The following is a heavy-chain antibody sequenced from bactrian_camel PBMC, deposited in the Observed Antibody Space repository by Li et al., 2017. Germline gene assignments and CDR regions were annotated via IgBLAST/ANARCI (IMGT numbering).Heavy chain of an antibody. J-gene: IGHJ4*01. Sequence: HVQLVESGGGSVQAGGSLRLSCVLSGWIYGSYCFGWFRQAPGRDRELVASIDSDGIANYADSVKGRFTISRDNAKDTLYLQMNNLRREDTAMYYCAAHQSPGPCLVPIPRPELFSYRGQGTQVTVS. CDR2: IDSDGIA. CDR1: GWIYGSYC. D-gene: IGHD2*01. CDR3: AAHQSPGPCLVPIPRPELFSY. V-gene: IGHV3S53*01.